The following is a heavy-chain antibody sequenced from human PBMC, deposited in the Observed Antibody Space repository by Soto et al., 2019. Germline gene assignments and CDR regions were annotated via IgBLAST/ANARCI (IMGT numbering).Heavy chain of an antibody. CDR1: GYSISSSNW. V-gene: IGHV4-28*01. CDR2: IYYSGTTT. D-gene: IGHD1-26*01. J-gene: IGHJ4*02. CDR3: ARLGGSYAVPHFDY. Sequence: PSETLSLTCAVSGYSISSSNWLTWIRQPPGKGLEWMGYIYYSGTTTNYNPSLKSRVTLSVDTSKNQFSLKLSSVTAADTAVYYCARLGGSYAVPHFDYWGQGTLVTVSS.